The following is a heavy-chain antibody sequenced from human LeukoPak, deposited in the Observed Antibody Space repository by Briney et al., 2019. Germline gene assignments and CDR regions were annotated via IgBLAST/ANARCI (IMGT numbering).Heavy chain of an antibody. V-gene: IGHV3-7*01. CDR2: IMPDGSDK. Sequence: GGSLRLSCVGSGFSLRSHWVNWVRQSPGKGLEWVANIMPDGSDKYYVDSARGRFTVSRDNAKNSAFLQMNSLRAEDTAIYYCATISAQTFDIWGQGTLVSVSS. CDR3: ATISAQTFDI. CDR1: GFSLRSHW. J-gene: IGHJ3*02. D-gene: IGHD5-24*01.